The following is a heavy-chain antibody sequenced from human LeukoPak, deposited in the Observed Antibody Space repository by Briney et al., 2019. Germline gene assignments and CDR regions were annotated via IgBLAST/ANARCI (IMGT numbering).Heavy chain of an antibody. Sequence: GESLKISCKGSGYSFTSYWIGWVRQVPGKGLEWMGIIYPGDSDTRYSPSFQGQVTISADKSISTAYLQWSSLKASDTAMYYCARLTKYYYDSSGYYDAFDIWGQGTMVTVSS. V-gene: IGHV5-51*01. CDR2: IYPGDSDT. CDR3: ARLTKYYYDSSGYYDAFDI. CDR1: GYSFTSYW. J-gene: IGHJ3*02. D-gene: IGHD3-22*01.